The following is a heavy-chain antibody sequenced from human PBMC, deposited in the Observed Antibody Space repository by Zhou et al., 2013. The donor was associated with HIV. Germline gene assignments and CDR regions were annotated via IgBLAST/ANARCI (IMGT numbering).Heavy chain of an antibody. CDR3: VRWGGITMVRGLINIDY. J-gene: IGHJ4*02. Sequence: QVQVVQSGGEVRKPGASVKVSCKASGYTFTNYGINWVRQAPGQGLEWMGWISTYNGDTIYAQKFRGRVTMTRDTSTSTAYMELRNLRSDDTAVYYCVRWGGITMVRGLINIDYWGQGTLVTVSS. CDR1: GYTFTNYG. CDR2: ISTYNGDT. V-gene: IGHV1-18*01. D-gene: IGHD3-10*01.